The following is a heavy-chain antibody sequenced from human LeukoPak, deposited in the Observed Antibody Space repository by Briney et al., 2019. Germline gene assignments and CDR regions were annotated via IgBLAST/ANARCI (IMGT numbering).Heavy chain of an antibody. CDR3: ARVGDEVAYTRGYLDH. CDR2: ISSSSSYT. CDR1: GFTFSDYY. J-gene: IGHJ4*02. D-gene: IGHD3-16*01. V-gene: IGHV3-11*05. Sequence: PGGSLRLSCAASGFTFSDYYMSWIRQAPGKGLEWVSYISSSSSYTNYADSVKGRFTISRHSSKNTLYLQMDSLRAEDTAVYYCARVGDEVAYTRGYLDHWGQGTLVTVSS.